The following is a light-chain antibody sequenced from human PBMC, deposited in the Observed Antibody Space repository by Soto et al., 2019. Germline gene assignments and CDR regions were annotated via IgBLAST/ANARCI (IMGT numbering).Light chain of an antibody. V-gene: IGKV3-15*01. CDR1: QSVSSN. CDR3: QQYNNFRT. J-gene: IGKJ1*01. Sequence: EIVMTQSPATLSVSPGERATLSCRASQSVSSNLAWYQQKPVQAPRLLIYGASTRATGIPARFSGSGSVTEFTLTISSLQSEDFAVYYCQQYNNFRTFGQGTKVEIK. CDR2: GAS.